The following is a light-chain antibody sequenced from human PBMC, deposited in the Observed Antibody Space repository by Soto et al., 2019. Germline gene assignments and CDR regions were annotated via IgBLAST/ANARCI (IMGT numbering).Light chain of an antibody. CDR2: GAS. CDR1: QSVSNH. V-gene: IGKV3-15*01. Sequence: EVVMTQSPATLSVSPGEGVTLSCRASQSVSNHLAWYQQRPGQAPRILIYGASTRAAGIPARFSGSGSGTELPPPISSLQPEDFAFYYCQPFFGGPRTFGQGTKVELK. J-gene: IGKJ1*01. CDR3: QPFFGGPRT.